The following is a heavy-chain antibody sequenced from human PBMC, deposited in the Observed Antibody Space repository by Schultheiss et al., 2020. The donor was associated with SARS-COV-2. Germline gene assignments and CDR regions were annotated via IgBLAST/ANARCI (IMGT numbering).Heavy chain of an antibody. D-gene: IGHD6-19*01. CDR1: GGTFSSYA. CDR3: ARDVGIAVAGTESVAFDI. Sequence: SVKVSCKASGGTFSSYAISWVRQAPGQGLEWMGRIIPILGIANYAQKFQGRVTITADKSTSTAYMELSSLRSEDTAVYYCARDVGIAVAGTESVAFDIWGQGTMVTVSS. J-gene: IGHJ3*02. V-gene: IGHV1-69*04. CDR2: IIPILGIA.